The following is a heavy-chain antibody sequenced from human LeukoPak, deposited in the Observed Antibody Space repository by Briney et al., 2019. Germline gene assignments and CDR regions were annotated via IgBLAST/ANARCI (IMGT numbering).Heavy chain of an antibody. CDR3: ARGGLELLRGFDY. J-gene: IGHJ4*02. V-gene: IGHV3-64*01. CDR2: ISSNGGST. Sequence: PGGSLRLSCAASGFTFSRYAMHWVRQAPGKGLEYVSAISSNGGSTYYANSVKGRFTISRDNSKNTLYLQMGSLRAEDMAVYYCARGGLELLRGFDYWGQGTLVTVSS. D-gene: IGHD1-7*01. CDR1: GFTFSRYA.